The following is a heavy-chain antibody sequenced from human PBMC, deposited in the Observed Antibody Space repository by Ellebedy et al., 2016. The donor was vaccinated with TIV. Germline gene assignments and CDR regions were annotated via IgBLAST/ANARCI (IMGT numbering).Heavy chain of an antibody. CDR1: GGSFSDYY. V-gene: IGHV4-34*01. CDR3: ARGGLPRD. J-gene: IGHJ1*01. CDR2: INHSGNT. Sequence: SETLSLXXAVYGGSFSDYYWSWVRQPPGKGLEWIGEINHSGNTNYNPSLKSRVTMSPDTSQNQFSLKLTSVTAADTAIYYCARGGLPRDWGQGTLVTISS.